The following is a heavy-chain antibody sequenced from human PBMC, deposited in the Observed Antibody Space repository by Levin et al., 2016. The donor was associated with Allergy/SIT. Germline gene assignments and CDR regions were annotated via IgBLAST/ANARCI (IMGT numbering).Heavy chain of an antibody. V-gene: IGHV3-48*02. D-gene: IGHD3-22*01. Sequence: VRQAPGKGLEWVSYISSSSSTIYYADSVKGRFTISRDNAKNSLYLQMNSLRDEDTAVYYCARDDQHYYDSSVQGGYFDYWGQGTLVTVSS. CDR3: ARDDQHYYDSSVQGGYFDY. J-gene: IGHJ4*02. CDR2: ISSSSSTI.